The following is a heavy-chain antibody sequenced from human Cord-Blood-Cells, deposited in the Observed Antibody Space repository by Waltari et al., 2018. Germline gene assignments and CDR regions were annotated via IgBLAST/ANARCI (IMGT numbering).Heavy chain of an antibody. CDR3: ARQEYGSNYDY. V-gene: IGHV4-38-2*01. D-gene: IGHD4-4*01. J-gene: IGHJ4*02. CDR1: GYTISSGSY. Sequence: QVQLQESGPGLVKPSETLSLTCAVSGYTISSGSYWAWIRQPPGKGLAWIGSIYHSVSTYYNPSLKSRVTISVDTSKNQFSLKLSSVTAADTAVYYCARQEYGSNYDYWGQGTLVTVSS. CDR2: IYHSVST.